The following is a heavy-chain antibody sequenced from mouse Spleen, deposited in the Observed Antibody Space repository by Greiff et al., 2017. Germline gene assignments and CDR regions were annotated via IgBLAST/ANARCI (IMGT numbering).Heavy chain of an antibody. J-gene: IGHJ2*01. CDR3: ARLYDGYYEGHFDY. CDR1: GYAFSSSW. CDR2: IYPGDGDT. V-gene: IGHV1-82*01. Sequence: QVQLQQSGPELVKPGASVKISCKASGYAFSSSWMNWVKQRPGKGLEWIGRIYPGDGDTNYNGKFKGKATLTADKSSSTAYMQLSSLTSEDSAVYFCARLYDGYYEGHFDYWGQGTTLTVSS. D-gene: IGHD2-3*01.